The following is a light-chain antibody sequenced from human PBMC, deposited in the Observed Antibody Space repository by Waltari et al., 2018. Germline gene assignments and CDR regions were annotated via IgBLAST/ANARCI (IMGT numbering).Light chain of an antibody. Sequence: QSVLTPPPPVSWAPGPEGHIPCTGSSPKHGAAYELHWYQQLPGTAPKPLIYGNSNRPSGVPDRFSGSKSGTSASLAITGLQAEDEADYYCQSYDSSLSGVVFGGGTKLTVL. V-gene: IGLV1-40*01. J-gene: IGLJ2*01. CDR2: GNS. CDR3: QSYDSSLSGVV. CDR1: SPKHGAAYE.